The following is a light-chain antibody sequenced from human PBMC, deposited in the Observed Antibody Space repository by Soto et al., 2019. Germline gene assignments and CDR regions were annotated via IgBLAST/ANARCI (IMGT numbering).Light chain of an antibody. Sequence: EIMMTQSPAILSVSPGEAATLSSSASENVRTKVGWYQQKPGQAPRLLIYGASTRATGIPDRFSGSGAGTQFTLTISRLQSEDSSVYFCQQNNRWPHITFGQGTRLEIK. CDR1: ENVRTK. V-gene: IGKV3-15*01. J-gene: IGKJ5*01. CDR3: QQNNRWPHIT. CDR2: GAS.